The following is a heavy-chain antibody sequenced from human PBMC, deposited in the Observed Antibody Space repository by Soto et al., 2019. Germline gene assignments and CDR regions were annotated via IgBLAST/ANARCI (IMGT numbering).Heavy chain of an antibody. J-gene: IGHJ4*02. D-gene: IGHD4-17*01. CDR1: GGSISSSSYY. Sequence: SETLSLTCTVSGGSISSSSYYWGWIRQPPGKGLEWIGSIYYSGSTYYNPSLKSRVTISVDTSKNQFSLKLSSVTAADTAVYYCARLKEATVTQTDIDYWGQGTLVTVSS. CDR2: IYYSGST. CDR3: ARLKEATVTQTDIDY. V-gene: IGHV4-39*01.